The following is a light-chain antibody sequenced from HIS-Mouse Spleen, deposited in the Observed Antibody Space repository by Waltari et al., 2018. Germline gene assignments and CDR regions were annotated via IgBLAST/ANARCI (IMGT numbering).Light chain of an antibody. J-gene: IGKJ3*01. CDR3: QQYNNWPQIT. CDR2: GAS. CDR1: QSVSSN. V-gene: IGKV3-15*01. Sequence: TQSPAPLSVSPGERATLSCRASQSVSSNLAWYQQKPGQAPRLLIYGASTRATGIPARFSGSGSGTEFTLTISSLQSEDFAVYYCQQYNNWPQITFGPGTKVDIK.